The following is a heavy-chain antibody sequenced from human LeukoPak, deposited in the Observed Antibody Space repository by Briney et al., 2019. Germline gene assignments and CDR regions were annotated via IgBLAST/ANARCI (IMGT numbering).Heavy chain of an antibody. D-gene: IGHD1-26*01. CDR2: ISSSSSTI. Sequence: GGSLRLSCAASGFTFSSYAMSRVRQAPGKGLEWVSYISSSSSTIYYADSVKGRFTISRDNAKNSLYLQMNSLRAEDTAVYYCARSGYSGSYYFDYWGQGTLVTVSS. CDR1: GFTFSSYA. V-gene: IGHV3-48*01. J-gene: IGHJ4*02. CDR3: ARSGYSGSYYFDY.